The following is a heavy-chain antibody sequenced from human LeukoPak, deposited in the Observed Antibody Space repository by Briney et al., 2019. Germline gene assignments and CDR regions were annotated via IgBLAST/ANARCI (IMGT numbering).Heavy chain of an antibody. CDR3: ARGTMYYFDY. V-gene: IGHV3-23*01. Sequence: GSLRLSCAHPRVSLSSYAMSWVRQTPGERLEWVSPIFGSGGSTYYADSVRSGVTISRETSKNTRYMQINTLGAENTAVYYCARGTMYYFDYWGQGTLVTVSS. CDR1: RVSLSSYA. J-gene: IGHJ4*02. CDR2: IFGSGGST.